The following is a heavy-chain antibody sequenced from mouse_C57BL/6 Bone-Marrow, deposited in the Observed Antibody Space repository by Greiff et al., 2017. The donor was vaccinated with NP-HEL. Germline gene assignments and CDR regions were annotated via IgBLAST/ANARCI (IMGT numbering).Heavy chain of an antibody. D-gene: IGHD1-1*01. Sequence: QVQLQQSGAELARPGASVKLSCKASGYTFTSYGISWVKQRTGQGLEWIGEIYPRSGNTYYNEKFKGKATLTADKSSSTAYMELRSLTSEDSAVYFCAIGGYYYGSSTIYFDDWGQGTTLTVSS. CDR1: GYTFTSYG. CDR2: IYPRSGNT. V-gene: IGHV1-81*01. J-gene: IGHJ2*01. CDR3: AIGGYYYGSSTIYFDD.